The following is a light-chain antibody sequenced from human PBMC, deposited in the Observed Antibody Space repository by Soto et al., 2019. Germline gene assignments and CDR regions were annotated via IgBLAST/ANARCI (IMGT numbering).Light chain of an antibody. Sequence: EIVMTQSPATLSVSPGEGATLSCRASQGIGSTLAWYQHKPGQPPRLLIYDASNRATGIPARFSGSGSGTDFTLTISSLEPEDFAVYYCQQRSNWQVTFGQGTRLEIK. CDR2: DAS. CDR1: QGIGST. V-gene: IGKV3D-11*01. CDR3: QQRSNWQVT. J-gene: IGKJ5*01.